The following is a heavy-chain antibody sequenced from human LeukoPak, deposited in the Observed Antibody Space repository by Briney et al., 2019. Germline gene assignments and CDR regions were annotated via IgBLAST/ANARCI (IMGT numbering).Heavy chain of an antibody. CDR2: IYHSGST. CDR3: ARPPPTYDYVWGSYRPNPYYFDY. Sequence: SETLSLTCAVSGGSISSSHWWSWVRQPPGKGLEWIGEIYHSGSTNYNPSLKSRVTISVDTSKNQFSLKLSSVTAADTAVYYCARPPPTYDYVWGSYRPNPYYFDYWGQGTLVTVSS. J-gene: IGHJ4*02. D-gene: IGHD3-16*02. V-gene: IGHV4-4*02. CDR1: GGSISSSHW.